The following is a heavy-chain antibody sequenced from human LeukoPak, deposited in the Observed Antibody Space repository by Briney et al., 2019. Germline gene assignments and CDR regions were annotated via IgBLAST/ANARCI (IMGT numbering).Heavy chain of an antibody. CDR2: ISGSAGST. CDR3: TKDRRGPAAGTWYFDS. CDR1: GFTFSSYA. D-gene: IGHD6-13*01. Sequence: GGSLRLSCAASGFTFSSYAMSWVRQAPGKGLEWVSAISGSAGSTYHADSVKGRFTISRDNSKNTLYLQMNSLRAEDTAIYYCTKDRRGPAAGTWYFDSWGQGTLVTVSS. J-gene: IGHJ4*02. V-gene: IGHV3-23*01.